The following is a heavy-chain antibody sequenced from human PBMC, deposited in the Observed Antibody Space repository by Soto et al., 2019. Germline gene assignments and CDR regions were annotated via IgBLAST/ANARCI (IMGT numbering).Heavy chain of an antibody. V-gene: IGHV4-31*01. Sequence: QVHLQESGPGLVKPSRTLALTCTVSVGSISSSDYYWSWIRQPPGKGLEWIGYIYSSGNTYYNPSLKSLLTISVDTSKNQYSLKLHSVTAADTAVYYCARVLSAATVVTCDFDYWGQGTLVTVSS. J-gene: IGHJ4*02. CDR1: VGSISSSDYY. D-gene: IGHD6-25*01. CDR3: ARVLSAATVVTCDFDY. CDR2: IYSSGNT.